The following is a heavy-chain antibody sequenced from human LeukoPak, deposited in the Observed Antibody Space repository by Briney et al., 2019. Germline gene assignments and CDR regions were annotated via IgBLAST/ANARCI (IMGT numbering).Heavy chain of an antibody. CDR3: ARGHSGRGGIDP. V-gene: IGHV4-39*07. D-gene: IGHD3-10*02. J-gene: IGHJ5*02. CDR2: IHYSGST. Sequence: SETLSLTCTVSGGSISSSSYYWAWIRQPPGKGLEWIGSIHYSGSTYYNPSLQSRVTISIDTSKNQFSLKLRFVTAADTAVYYCARGHSGRGGIDPWGQGTLVTVSS. CDR1: GGSISSSSYY.